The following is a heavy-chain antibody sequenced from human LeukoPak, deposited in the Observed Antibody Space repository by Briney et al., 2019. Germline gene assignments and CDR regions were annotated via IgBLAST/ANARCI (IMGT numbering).Heavy chain of an antibody. Sequence: GGSLRLSCAASGFTFSSYAMSWVRQAPGKGLEWVSAMSGSGYSTYYADSEKGRFTISRDNSKNTLYLQMNSLRAEDTAVYYCAKDMVEYSGSSWAELFDYWGQGPLVTVSS. V-gene: IGHV3-23*01. CDR2: MSGSGYST. CDR1: GFTFSSYA. CDR3: AKDMVEYSGSSWAELFDY. J-gene: IGHJ4*02. D-gene: IGHD1-26*01.